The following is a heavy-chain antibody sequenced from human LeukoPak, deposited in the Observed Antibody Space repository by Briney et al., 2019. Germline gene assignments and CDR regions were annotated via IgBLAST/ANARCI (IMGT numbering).Heavy chain of an antibody. V-gene: IGHV1-69*13. CDR1: GYTFTGYY. CDR2: IIPIFGTA. J-gene: IGHJ6*03. D-gene: IGHD6-19*01. Sequence: SVKVSCKASGYTFTGYYMHWVRQAPGQGLEWMGGIIPIFGTANYAQKFQGRVTITADESTSTAYMELSSLRSEDTAVYYCARDRPVAGPPYMDVWGKGTTVTVSS. CDR3: ARDRPVAGPPYMDV.